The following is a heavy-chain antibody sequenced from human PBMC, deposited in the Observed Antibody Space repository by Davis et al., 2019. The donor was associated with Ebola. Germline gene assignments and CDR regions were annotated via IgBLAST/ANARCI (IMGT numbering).Heavy chain of an antibody. J-gene: IGHJ3*02. Sequence: SETLSLTCAVYGGSFSGYYWSWIRQPPGKGLEWIGEISHSGSTNYNPSLKSRVTISVDTSKNQFSLKLSSVTAADTAVYYCARVAEYYDSSGWGAFDIWGQGTMVTVSS. CDR3: ARVAEYYDSSGWGAFDI. V-gene: IGHV4-34*01. D-gene: IGHD3-22*01. CDR2: ISHSGST. CDR1: GGSFSGYY.